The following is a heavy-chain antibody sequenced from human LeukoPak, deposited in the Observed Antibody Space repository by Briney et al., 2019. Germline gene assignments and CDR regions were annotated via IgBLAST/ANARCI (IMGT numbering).Heavy chain of an antibody. CDR2: IIPIFGTA. V-gene: IGHV1-69*05. J-gene: IGHJ3*02. Sequence: SVKVSCKASGGTFSSYAISWVRQAPGKGLEWMGGIIPIFGTANYAQKFQGRVTITTDESTSTAYMELSSLRSEDTDVYYCARGDRFTPYAFDIWGQGTVVTVSS. D-gene: IGHD2-15*01. CDR3: ARGDRFTPYAFDI. CDR1: GGTFSSYA.